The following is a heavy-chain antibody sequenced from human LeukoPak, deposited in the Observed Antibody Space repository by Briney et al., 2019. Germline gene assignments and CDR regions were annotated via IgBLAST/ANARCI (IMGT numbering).Heavy chain of an antibody. V-gene: IGHV1-69*02. CDR2: IIPILGIA. CDR3: ASSIWVDYYDSSGNNYYYYGMDV. D-gene: IGHD3-22*01. CDR1: GGTFISYT. Sequence: SVKVSCKASGGTFISYTISWVRQAPGQRLEWMGRIIPILGIANYAQKFQGRVTITADKSTSTAYMELSSLRSEDTAVYYCASSIWVDYYDSSGNNYYYYGMDVWGQGTTVTVSS. J-gene: IGHJ6*02.